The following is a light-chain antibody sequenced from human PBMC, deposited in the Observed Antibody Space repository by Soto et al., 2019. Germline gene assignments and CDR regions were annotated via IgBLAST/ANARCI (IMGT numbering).Light chain of an antibody. CDR2: DVS. Sequence: QSVLTQPASVSGSPGQSITISCTGTSSYVGTYNSVSWYQQYPGKAPKLMIHDVSNRPSGVSNRFSGSKSGNTASLTISGLQAEDEADYYCSPYTSSSSYVFGSGTKVTVL. V-gene: IGLV2-14*01. CDR1: SSYVGTYNS. J-gene: IGLJ1*01. CDR3: SPYTSSSSYV.